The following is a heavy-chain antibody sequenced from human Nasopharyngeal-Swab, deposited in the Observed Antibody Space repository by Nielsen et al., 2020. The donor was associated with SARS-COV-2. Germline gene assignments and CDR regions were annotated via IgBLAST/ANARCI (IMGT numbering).Heavy chain of an antibody. CDR1: GFTFSSYW. CDR3: ARGEKAYYDILLGFPVDYYYGMDV. D-gene: IGHD3-9*01. J-gene: IGHJ6*02. V-gene: IGHV3-7*01. CDR2: IKQDGSEK. Sequence: GGSLRLSCAASGFTFSSYWMSWVRQAPGKGLEWVANIKQDGSEKYYVDSVKGRFTISRDNAKNSLYLQMNSLRAEDTAVYYCARGEKAYYDILLGFPVDYYYGMDVWGRGTTVTVSS.